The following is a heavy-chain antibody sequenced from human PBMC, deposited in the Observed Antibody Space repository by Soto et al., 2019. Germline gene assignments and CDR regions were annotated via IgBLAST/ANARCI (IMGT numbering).Heavy chain of an antibody. CDR3: ARDWMEGWLQSDAFDI. J-gene: IGHJ3*02. D-gene: IGHD5-12*01. CDR2: ISYDGSNK. CDR1: GFTFSSHA. V-gene: IGHV3-30-3*01. Sequence: LRLSCAASGFTFSSHAMHWVRQAPGKGLEWVAVISYDGSNKYYADSVKGRFTISRDNSKNTLYLQMNSLRAEDTAVYYCARDWMEGWLQSDAFDIWGQGAMVTVSS.